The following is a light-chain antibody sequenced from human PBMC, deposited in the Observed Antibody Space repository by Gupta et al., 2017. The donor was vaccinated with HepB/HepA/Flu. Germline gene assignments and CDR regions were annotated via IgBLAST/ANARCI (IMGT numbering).Light chain of an antibody. CDR1: HSLVYSDGITY. Sequence: DVVMLLSPLPLPVTLGQPASITCRSSHSLVYSDGITYLDWFQQRPGQSPRRLIYEVSNRDSGVPDRFSGSGSGTDFTLKISRVEAEDVGVYYCEQCTHWPFTFGQGTNLEIK. V-gene: IGKV2-30*01. CDR2: EVS. J-gene: IGKJ2*01. CDR3: EQCTHWPFT.